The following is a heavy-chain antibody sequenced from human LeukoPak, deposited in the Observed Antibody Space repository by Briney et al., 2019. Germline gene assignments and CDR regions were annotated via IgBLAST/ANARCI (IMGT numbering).Heavy chain of an antibody. D-gene: IGHD1-26*01. CDR3: AREYSGSQTDY. CDR2: IYYSGST. J-gene: IGHJ4*02. CDR1: NDSISSTKW. Sequence: SETLSLTCAVSNDSISSTKWWSWVRQPPGKGLEWIGSIYYSGSTYYNPSLKSRVTISVDTSKNQFSLKLSSVTAADTAVYYCAREYSGSQTDYWGQGTLVTVSS. V-gene: IGHV4-4*02.